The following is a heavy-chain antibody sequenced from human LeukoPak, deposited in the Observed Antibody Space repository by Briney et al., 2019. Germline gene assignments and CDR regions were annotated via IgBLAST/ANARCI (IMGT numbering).Heavy chain of an antibody. J-gene: IGHJ4*02. Sequence: GGSLRLSCAASGFTFDDYTMHWVRQAPGKGLEWVSLISWDGGSTYYADSVKGRFTISRDNSKNSLYLQMNSLRTEDTALYYCAKAEVAATLFTYFDYWGQGTLVTVSS. CDR2: ISWDGGST. CDR3: AKAEVAATLFTYFDY. CDR1: GFTFDDYT. V-gene: IGHV3-43*01. D-gene: IGHD2-15*01.